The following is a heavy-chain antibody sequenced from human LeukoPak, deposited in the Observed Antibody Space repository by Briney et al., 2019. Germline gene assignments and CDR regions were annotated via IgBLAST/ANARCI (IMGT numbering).Heavy chain of an antibody. CDR3: ARHGYYGSGSSDY. Sequence: SETLSLTCTVSGGSISSSSYYWGWIRQPPGKGLEWIGSIYYSGSTYYNPSLKSRVTISVDTSKNQFSLKLSSVTAADTAVYYCARHGYYGSGSSDYWGQGTLVTVSP. J-gene: IGHJ4*02. CDR1: GGSISSSSYY. V-gene: IGHV4-39*01. D-gene: IGHD3-10*01. CDR2: IYYSGST.